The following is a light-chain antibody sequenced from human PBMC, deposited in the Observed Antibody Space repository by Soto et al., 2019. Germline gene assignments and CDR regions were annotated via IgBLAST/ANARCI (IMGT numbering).Light chain of an antibody. V-gene: IGKV1-5*03. CDR1: QSISSW. CDR3: QHLWT. J-gene: IGKJ1*01. CDR2: KAS. Sequence: DNKMTQPPSTLSASVGDRVTITCRASQSISSWLAWYQQKPGKAPKLLIYKASSLESGVPSRFSGSGSGTEFTLTISSLQPDDFATYYCQHLWTFGQGTKVDIK.